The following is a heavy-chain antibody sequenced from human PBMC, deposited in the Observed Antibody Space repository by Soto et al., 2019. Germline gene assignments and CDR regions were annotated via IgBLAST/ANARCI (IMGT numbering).Heavy chain of an antibody. CDR2: INAGNGNT. Sequence: ASVKVSCKAYGYTFTSYAMHWVRQAPGQRLEWMGWINAGNGNTKYSQKFQGRVTITRDTSASTAYMELSSLRSEDTAVYYCARDRSIAARISSAGGMDVWGQGTTVTVSS. CDR3: ARDRSIAARISSAGGMDV. J-gene: IGHJ6*02. V-gene: IGHV1-3*01. CDR1: GYTFTSYA. D-gene: IGHD6-6*01.